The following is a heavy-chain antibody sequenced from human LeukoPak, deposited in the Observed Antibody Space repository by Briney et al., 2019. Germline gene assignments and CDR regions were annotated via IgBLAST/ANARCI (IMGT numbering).Heavy chain of an antibody. D-gene: IGHD5-12*01. CDR1: GFTFSTYW. J-gene: IGHJ4*02. V-gene: IGHV3-7*01. Sequence: GSLRLSCAASGFTFSTYWMSWVRQAPGKGLEWVANTKEDGGEKYYVDSVKGRFTISRDNAENSLYLQMNSLRAEDTAVYYCARRSVAISLDYWGQGTLVTVSS. CDR2: TKEDGGEK. CDR3: ARRSVAISLDY.